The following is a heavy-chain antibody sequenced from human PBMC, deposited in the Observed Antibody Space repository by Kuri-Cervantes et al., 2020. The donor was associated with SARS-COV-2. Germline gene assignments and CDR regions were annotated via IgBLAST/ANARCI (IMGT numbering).Heavy chain of an antibody. V-gene: IGHV3-11*04. Sequence: GESLKISCAASGFTFSDYYMNWVRQAPGKGLEWVSYISSSGSTIYYADSVKGRFTISRDNAKNSLYLQMNSLRAEDTAVYYCAPRGEGSGFDYWGQRTLVTVSS. D-gene: IGHD3-16*01. CDR1: GFTFSDYY. CDR3: APRGEGSGFDY. J-gene: IGHJ4*02. CDR2: ISSSGSTI.